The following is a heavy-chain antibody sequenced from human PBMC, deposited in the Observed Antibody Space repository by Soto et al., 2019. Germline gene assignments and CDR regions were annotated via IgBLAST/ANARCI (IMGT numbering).Heavy chain of an antibody. CDR3: ARDQNTADLTYDVFDY. D-gene: IGHD5-18*01. V-gene: IGHV3-33*01. Sequence: GGSLRLSCAASGFTFSSYGMHWVRQAPGKGLEWVAVIWYDGSNKYYADSVKGRFTISRDNSKNTLYLQMNSLRAEDTAVYYCARDQNTADLTYDVFDYWGQGTLVTVSS. J-gene: IGHJ4*02. CDR1: GFTFSSYG. CDR2: IWYDGSNK.